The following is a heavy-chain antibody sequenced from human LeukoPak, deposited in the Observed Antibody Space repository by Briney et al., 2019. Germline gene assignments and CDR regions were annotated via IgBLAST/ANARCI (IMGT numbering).Heavy chain of an antibody. CDR3: VRTRSTWSNDPFDI. CDR2: IHHSGST. Sequence: SETLSLTCTVSGGSISTYYWSWIRQPPGKGLEWIGYIHHSGSTDYNPSLKSRVTILVDTSKNQFSLKLSSVTAADTAVYYCVRTRSTWSNDPFDIWGQGTMVTVSS. D-gene: IGHD2-15*01. V-gene: IGHV4-59*08. CDR1: GGSISTYY. J-gene: IGHJ3*02.